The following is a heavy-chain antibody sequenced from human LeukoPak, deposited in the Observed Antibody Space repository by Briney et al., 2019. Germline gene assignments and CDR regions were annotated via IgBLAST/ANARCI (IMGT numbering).Heavy chain of an antibody. CDR3: ARCGPVYNWFDP. CDR1: GGSFSGYY. CDR2: IYYSGST. J-gene: IGHJ5*02. Sequence: SETLSLTCAVYGGSFSGYYWGWIRQPPGKGLEWIGSIYYSGSTYYNPSLKSRVTISVDTSKNQFSLKLSSVTAADTAVYYCARCGPVYNWFDPWGQGTLVTVSS. V-gene: IGHV4-39*01. D-gene: IGHD1-26*01.